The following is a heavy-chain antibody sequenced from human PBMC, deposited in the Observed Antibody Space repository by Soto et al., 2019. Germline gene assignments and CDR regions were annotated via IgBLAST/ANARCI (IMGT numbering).Heavy chain of an antibody. CDR2: IIPIFGTA. Sequence: SVKVSCKASGGTFSSYAISWVRQAPGQGLEWMGGIIPIFGTANYAQKFQGRVTITADESTNTAYMELSSLRSEDTAVYYCARDRVYRYYNYYGMDVWGQGTPVTVSS. J-gene: IGHJ6*01. CDR1: GGTFSSYA. V-gene: IGHV1-69*13. D-gene: IGHD2-15*01. CDR3: ARDRVYRYYNYYGMDV.